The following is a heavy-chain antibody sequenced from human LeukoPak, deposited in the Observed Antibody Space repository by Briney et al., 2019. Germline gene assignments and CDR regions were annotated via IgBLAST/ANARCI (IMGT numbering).Heavy chain of an antibody. J-gene: IGHJ6*02. CDR1: GGSISSSSYY. D-gene: IGHD5-18*01. CDR3: ARLWIQLWFASDYGMDV. CDR2: IYYSGST. Sequence: SETLSLTCTVSGGSISSSSYYWGWIRQPPGKGLEWIGSIYYSGSTYYNPSLKSRVTISVDTSKNQFSLKLSSVTAAGTAVYYCARLWIQLWFASDYGMDVWGQGTTVTVSS. V-gene: IGHV4-39*01.